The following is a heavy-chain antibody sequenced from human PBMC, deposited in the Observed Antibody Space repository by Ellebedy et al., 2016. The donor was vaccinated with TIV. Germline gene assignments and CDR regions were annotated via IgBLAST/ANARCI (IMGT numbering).Heavy chain of an antibody. CDR2: TSYDGSKK. J-gene: IGHJ3*02. D-gene: IGHD7-27*01. CDR3: TKRGVAWAAFDI. V-gene: IGHV3-30*04. CDR1: GLTFSTYA. Sequence: GESLKISCAASGLTFSTYAMHWVRQAPGKGLEWVAVTSYDGSKKYYADSVKGRFTIARDNSKNKVFLQMNSLRADETAVYYCTKRGVAWAAFDIWGPGTLVTVSS.